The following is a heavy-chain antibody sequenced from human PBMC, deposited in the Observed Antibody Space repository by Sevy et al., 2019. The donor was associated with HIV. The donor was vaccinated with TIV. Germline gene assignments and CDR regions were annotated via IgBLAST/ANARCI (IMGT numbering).Heavy chain of an antibody. D-gene: IGHD2-21*01. J-gene: IGHJ6*02. Sequence: GGSLRLSCAASGFTFSIYAIHWVRQAPGKGLEWVTVISYDGGNIYYADSVKGRFTVSRDNSKDTVYLQMNSLRPEDTAVYYCARDLPSSVINPFYYYGIDVWGQGTTVTVSS. V-gene: IGHV3-30*04. CDR1: GFTFSIYA. CDR3: ARDLPSSVINPFYYYGIDV. CDR2: ISYDGGNI.